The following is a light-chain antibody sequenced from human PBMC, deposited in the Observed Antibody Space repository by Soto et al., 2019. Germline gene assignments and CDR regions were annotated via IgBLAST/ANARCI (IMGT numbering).Light chain of an antibody. Sequence: QSVLTQPPSASGTPGQRVTISCSGSSSNIGGNSVNWYQHLPGTAPKILMYSDDERPSGVPDRFSGSKSGTSASLAISGLQSEDEADYYCAAWDDNLNGLVFGGGTKLTVL. CDR1: SSNIGGNS. CDR3: AAWDDNLNGLV. V-gene: IGLV1-44*01. J-gene: IGLJ2*01. CDR2: SDD.